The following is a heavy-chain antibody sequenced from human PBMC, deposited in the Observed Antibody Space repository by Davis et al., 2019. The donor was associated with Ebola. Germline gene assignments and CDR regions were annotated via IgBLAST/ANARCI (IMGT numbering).Heavy chain of an antibody. J-gene: IGHJ6*02. CDR3: ARERVWSGYYNYYYGMDV. D-gene: IGHD3-3*01. CDR2: INHRGST. V-gene: IGHV4-34*01. CDR1: GWSFSGYY. Sequence: SETLSLTCAVYGWSFSGYYWSWIRQPPGKGLEWIGEINHRGSTNYNPSLKSRVTISVDTSKNQFSLKLSSVTAADTAVYYCARERVWSGYYNYYYGMDVWGQGTTVTVSS.